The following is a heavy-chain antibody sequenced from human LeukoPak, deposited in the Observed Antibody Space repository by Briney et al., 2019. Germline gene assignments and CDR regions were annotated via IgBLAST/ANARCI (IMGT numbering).Heavy chain of an antibody. CDR1: GGSISSGSYY. D-gene: IGHD3-22*01. V-gene: IGHV4-61*02. CDR3: ARDGYYDSSGYYWYFDL. CDR2: IYTSGST. Sequence: SQTLSLTCTVSGGSISSGSYYWSWIRQPAGKGLEWIGRIYTSGSTNYNPSLKSRVTISVDTSKNQFSLKLSSVTAADTAVYYCARDGYYDSSGYYWYFDLWGRGTLVTVSS. J-gene: IGHJ2*01.